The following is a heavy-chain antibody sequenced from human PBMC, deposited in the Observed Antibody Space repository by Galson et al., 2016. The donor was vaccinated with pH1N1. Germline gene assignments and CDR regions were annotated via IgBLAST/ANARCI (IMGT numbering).Heavy chain of an antibody. CDR2: ISWNSNSI. Sequence: SLRLSCAASGFAFDDFAMHWVRHVPGKGLEWVSGISWNSNSIGYADSVKGRFTISRDSAKKSLFLLMNSLRVEDTALYYCAKGAGRYYFGSGSFNYWGQGTQVTVSS. CDR1: GFAFDDFA. V-gene: IGHV3-9*01. CDR3: AKGAGRYYFGSGSFNY. J-gene: IGHJ4*02. D-gene: IGHD3-10*01.